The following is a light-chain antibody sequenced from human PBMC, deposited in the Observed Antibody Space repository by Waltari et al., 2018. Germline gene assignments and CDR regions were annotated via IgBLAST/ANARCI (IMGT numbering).Light chain of an antibody. V-gene: IGKV3D-20*01. CDR2: DVS. CDR3: QQYSGSPLT. CDR1: QTITSSA. Sequence: EIVLTQSPATLSVSPGERVTLSCEASQTITSSALTWYQQKPGLAPRLVIYDVSYRATGIPDTFSGRGSGTDFTLTISRLEPEDYAVYHCQQYSGSPLTFGGGTKVEF. J-gene: IGKJ4*01.